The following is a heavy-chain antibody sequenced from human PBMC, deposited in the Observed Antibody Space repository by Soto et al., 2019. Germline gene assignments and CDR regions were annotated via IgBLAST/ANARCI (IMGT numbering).Heavy chain of an antibody. CDR3: ASRPSGSGFDP. CDR1: GGSINSGGYS. Sequence: SETLSLTCTVSGGSINSGGYSWTWIRQPPGKGLEWIGYIYHSGSTYYSPSLKSRVTISVDRSKNQFSLKLSSVTAADTAVYYCASRPSGSGFDPWGQGTLVTVSS. J-gene: IGHJ5*02. V-gene: IGHV4-30-2*01. CDR2: IYHSGST. D-gene: IGHD1-26*01.